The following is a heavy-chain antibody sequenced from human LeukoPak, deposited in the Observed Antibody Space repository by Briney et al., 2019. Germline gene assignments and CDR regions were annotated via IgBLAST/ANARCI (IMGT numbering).Heavy chain of an antibody. CDR3: ARHLQVLWFGNNWFDP. J-gene: IGHJ5*02. CDR2: IYYRGST. Sequence: SETLSLTCTVSGGSISSSSYYWGWIRQPPGKGLEWIGYIYYRGSTNYNPSLKSRVTISVDTSKNQFSLKLSSVTAADTAVYYCARHLQVLWFGNNWFDPWGQGTLVTVSS. CDR1: GGSISSSSYY. D-gene: IGHD3-10*01. V-gene: IGHV4-39*01.